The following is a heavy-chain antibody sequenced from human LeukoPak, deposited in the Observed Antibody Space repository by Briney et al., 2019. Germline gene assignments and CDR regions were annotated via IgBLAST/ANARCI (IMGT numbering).Heavy chain of an antibody. CDR1: GFTFSSYG. J-gene: IGHJ4*02. Sequence: PGGSLRLSCAASGFTFSSYGMHWVRQAPGRGLEWVAFIRYDGSNKYYADSVKGRFTISRDNSKNTLYLQMNSLRAEDAAVYYCAREGGYGDYLSSFDYWGQGTLVTVSS. CDR3: AREGGYGDYLSSFDY. V-gene: IGHV3-30*02. D-gene: IGHD4-17*01. CDR2: IRYDGSNK.